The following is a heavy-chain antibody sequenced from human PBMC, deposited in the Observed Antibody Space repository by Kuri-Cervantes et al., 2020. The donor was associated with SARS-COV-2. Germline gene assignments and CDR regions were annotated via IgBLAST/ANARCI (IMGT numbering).Heavy chain of an antibody. Sequence: GGSLRLSCAASGFIFNDYCMGWIRQAPGKGLEWVSYISSSGNNMYYADSVKGRFTISRDNSKNTLYLQMNSLRAEDTAVYYCARDGLGGDVHYYDILTGYYPYYMGVWGKGTTVTVSS. D-gene: IGHD3-9*01. CDR2: ISSSGNNM. J-gene: IGHJ6*03. V-gene: IGHV3-11*01. CDR3: ARDGLGGDVHYYDILTGYYPYYMGV. CDR1: GFIFNDYC.